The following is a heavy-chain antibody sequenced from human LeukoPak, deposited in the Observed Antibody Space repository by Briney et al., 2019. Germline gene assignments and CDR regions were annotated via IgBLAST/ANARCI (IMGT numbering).Heavy chain of an antibody. CDR2: IYYSGRT. Sequence: SETLSLTCTVSGGSISSSTSYWGWIRQPPGKGLEWIGYIYYSGRTHYNPSLKSRLTISVDTSKNQFSLKLSSVTAADTAVYYCASLRVTTYYFDYWGQGTLVTVSS. V-gene: IGHV4-39*01. CDR3: ASLRVTTYYFDY. J-gene: IGHJ4*02. CDR1: GGSISSSTSY. D-gene: IGHD2-21*02.